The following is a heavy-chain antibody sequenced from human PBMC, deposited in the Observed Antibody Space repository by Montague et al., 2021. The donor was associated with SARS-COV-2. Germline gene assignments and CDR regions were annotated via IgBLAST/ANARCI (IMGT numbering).Heavy chain of an antibody. CDR3: ASQVPDFWSGIDY. D-gene: IGHD3-3*01. V-gene: IGHV4-59*01. J-gene: IGHJ4*02. CDR1: GGSISSYY. CDR2: IYYNGST. Sequence: SETLSLTCTVSGGSISSYYWSWIRQPPGKGLEWIGYIYYNGSTNYNPSLKSRVTISVDTSKNQFSLTLSSVTAADTAVYYCASQVPDFWSGIDYWGQGTLVTVSS.